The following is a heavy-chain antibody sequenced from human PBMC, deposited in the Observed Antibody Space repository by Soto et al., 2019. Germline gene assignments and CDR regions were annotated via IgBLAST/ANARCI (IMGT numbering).Heavy chain of an antibody. J-gene: IGHJ4*02. D-gene: IGHD3-10*01. CDR3: AVSNYHGSGSPYDY. V-gene: IGHV3-23*01. CDR2: LIPRGFNT. Sequence: EVQLLESGGDLVKPGGSLRLPCAASGFTFSVRAMIWARQAPGKGREWVSALIPRGFNTYYTDSVRGRFPIYRDNSRNTLYLEMKSLRAEDTATYYCAVSNYHGSGSPYDYWGQGTLVAVSS. CDR1: GFTFSVRA.